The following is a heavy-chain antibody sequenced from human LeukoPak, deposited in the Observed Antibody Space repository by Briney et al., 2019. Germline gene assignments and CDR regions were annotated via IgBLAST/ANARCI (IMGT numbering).Heavy chain of an antibody. CDR2: ISSSSSYI. CDR3: ARHRDGYNYPFDY. CDR1: GFTFSSYS. V-gene: IGHV3-21*01. D-gene: IGHD5-24*01. J-gene: IGHJ4*02. Sequence: PGGSLRLSCAASGFTFSSYSMNWVRQAPGKGLEWVSSISSSSSYIYYVDSVKGRFTISRDNAKNSLYLQMNSLRAEDTAVYYCARHRDGYNYPFDYWGQGTLVTVSS.